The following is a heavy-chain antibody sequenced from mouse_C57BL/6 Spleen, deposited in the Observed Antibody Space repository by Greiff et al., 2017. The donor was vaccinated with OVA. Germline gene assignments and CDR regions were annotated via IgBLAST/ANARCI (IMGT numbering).Heavy chain of an antibody. V-gene: IGHV1-69*01. J-gene: IGHJ2*01. CDR3: ARYHYNYFDY. D-gene: IGHD1-1*02. Sequence: QVQLQQPGAELVMPGASVKLSCKASGYTFTSYWMHWVKQRPGQGLEWIGEIDPSDSYTNYNQKFKGKSTLTVDKSSSTAYMQLSSLTSEDSAVYYCARYHYNYFDYWGQSTTLTVSS. CDR1: GYTFTSYW. CDR2: IDPSDSYT.